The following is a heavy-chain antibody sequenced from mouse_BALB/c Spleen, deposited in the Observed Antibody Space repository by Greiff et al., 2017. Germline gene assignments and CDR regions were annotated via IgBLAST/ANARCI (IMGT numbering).Heavy chain of an antibody. V-gene: IGHV5-17*02. D-gene: IGHD1-1*01. CDR3: ARGHYYGSPYYFDY. Sequence: EVMLVESGGGLVQPGGSRKLSCAASGFTFSSFGMHWVRQAPEKGLEWVAYISSGSSTIYYADTVKGRFTISRDNPKNTLFLQMTSLRSEDTAMYYCARGHYYGSPYYFDYWGQGTTLTVSS. J-gene: IGHJ2*01. CDR1: GFTFSSFG. CDR2: ISSGSSTI.